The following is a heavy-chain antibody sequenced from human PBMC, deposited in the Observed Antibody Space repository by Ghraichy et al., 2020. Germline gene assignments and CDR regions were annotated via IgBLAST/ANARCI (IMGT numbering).Heavy chain of an antibody. J-gene: IGHJ4*02. CDR1: GGSFSGYY. Sequence: ESLNISCAVYGGSFSGYYWSWIRQPPGKGLEWIGEINHSGSTNYNPSLKSRVTISVDTSKNQFSLKLSSVTAADTAVYYCARGNWDYYDSSGSCHLDYWGQGTLVTVSS. CDR3: ARGNWDYYDSSGSCHLDY. V-gene: IGHV4-34*01. D-gene: IGHD3-22*01. CDR2: INHSGST.